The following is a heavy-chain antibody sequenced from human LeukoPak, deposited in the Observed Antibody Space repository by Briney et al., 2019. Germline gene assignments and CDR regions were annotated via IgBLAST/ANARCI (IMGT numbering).Heavy chain of an antibody. CDR3: VKVGSTVTRGDFDY. CDR2: ISNNGGST. J-gene: IGHJ4*02. CDR1: GFTFSTYA. V-gene: IGHV3-64D*06. Sequence: GGSLRLSCLGSGFTFSTYAMHWVRQAPGKGLEYVSGISNNGGSTNYADSVKGRFTISRDNSKNTLYLQMSSLRAEGTAVYYCVKVGSTVTRGDFDYWGQGTLVTVSS. D-gene: IGHD4-17*01.